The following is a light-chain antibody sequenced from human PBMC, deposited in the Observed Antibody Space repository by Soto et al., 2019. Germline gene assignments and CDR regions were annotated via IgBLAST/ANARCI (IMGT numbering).Light chain of an antibody. V-gene: IGKV3-15*01. J-gene: IGKJ1*01. CDR3: QKFNKWPWT. Sequence: EIVMTQSPVTLPVSPGERATLSCRASESVGSNLAWYQQKPGQPPRLLIYDASMRETGVPPRFSGSGSGTEFTLTISNLQSEDFAIYFCQKFNKWPWTLGQGTQVESK. CDR1: ESVGSN. CDR2: DAS.